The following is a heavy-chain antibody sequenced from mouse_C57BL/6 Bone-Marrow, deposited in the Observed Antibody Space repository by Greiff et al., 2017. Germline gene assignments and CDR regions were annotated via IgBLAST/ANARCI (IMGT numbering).Heavy chain of an antibody. Sequence: QVQLQQPGAELVMPGASVKLSCKASGYTFTSYWMHWVKQRPGQGLEWIGEIDPSDSYTNYNQKFKGKSTLTVDKSSSTAYMQLSSLTSEDSAVYYCARSCFYAMDYWGRGTSVTVSA. V-gene: IGHV1-69*01. CDR1: GYTFTSYW. CDR2: IDPSDSYT. CDR3: ARSCFYAMDY. J-gene: IGHJ4*01.